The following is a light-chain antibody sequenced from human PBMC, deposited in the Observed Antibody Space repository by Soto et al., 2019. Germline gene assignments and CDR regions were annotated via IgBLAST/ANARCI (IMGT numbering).Light chain of an antibody. Sequence: QSALTQPASVSGSPGQSITISCTGTTGDIGGYNYVSWYQQHPGKAPQLLIYDVNYRPSGISDRFSGSKSGNTASLTISGLQFDDEADSYCSSYGASSTLFGGGTKVTVL. J-gene: IGLJ3*02. V-gene: IGLV2-14*01. CDR2: DVN. CDR3: SSYGASSTL. CDR1: TGDIGGYNY.